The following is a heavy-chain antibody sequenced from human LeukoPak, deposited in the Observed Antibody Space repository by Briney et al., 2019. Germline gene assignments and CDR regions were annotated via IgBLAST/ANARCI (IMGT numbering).Heavy chain of an antibody. J-gene: IGHJ3*02. CDR2: IYHSGST. Sequence: PSQTLSLTCAVSGGSISSGGYSWSWIRQPPGKGLEWIGYIYHSGSTYYNPSLKSRVTISVDRSKNQFSLKLSFVTAADTAVYYCASSTAHDDAFDIWGQGTMVTVSS. CDR3: ASSTAHDDAFDI. CDR1: GGSISSGGYS. D-gene: IGHD1-14*01. V-gene: IGHV4-30-2*01.